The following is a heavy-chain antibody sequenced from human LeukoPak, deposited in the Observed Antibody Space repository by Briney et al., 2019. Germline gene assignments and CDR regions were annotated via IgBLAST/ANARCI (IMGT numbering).Heavy chain of an antibody. CDR3: AKDSSSSGWRGEIDY. D-gene: IGHD6-19*01. J-gene: IGHJ4*02. CDR2: ISWNSGNI. CDR1: GFTFDDYA. Sequence: PGGSLRFSCAASGFTFDDYAMHWVRQAPGKGLEWVSGISWNSGNIGYADSVKGRFTISRDNAKNSLYLQMNSLRAEDMALYYCAKDSSSSGWRGEIDYWGQGTLVTVYS. V-gene: IGHV3-9*03.